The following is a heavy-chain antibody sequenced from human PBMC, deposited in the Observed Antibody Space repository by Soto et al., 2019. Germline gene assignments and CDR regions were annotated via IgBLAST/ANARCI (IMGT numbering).Heavy chain of an antibody. J-gene: IGHJ5*02. Sequence: GGSLRLSCASAGFTLTDYWTSWIRRAPGKGLEWVANIKQDGSETKYADSVKGRFTISRDNAKNSLFLQMDSVRVEDTAVYYCARDKRAVETAYNWFDPWGQGTLVTVSS. CDR2: IKQDGSET. D-gene: IGHD2-21*02. CDR3: ARDKRAVETAYNWFDP. V-gene: IGHV3-7*01. CDR1: GFTLTDYW.